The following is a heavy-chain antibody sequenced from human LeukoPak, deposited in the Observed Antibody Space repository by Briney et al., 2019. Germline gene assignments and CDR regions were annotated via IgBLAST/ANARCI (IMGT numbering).Heavy chain of an antibody. CDR1: GFTFSSYS. CDR3: ARHWPLDW. V-gene: IGHV3-48*01. CDR2: ISSSSSTI. D-gene: IGHD2-21*01. Sequence: GGSLRLSCAASGFTFSSYSMNWVRQAPGKGLEWVSYISSSSSTIYYADSVKGRFTISRDNAKNSLYLQMNSLRAEDTAVYYCARHWPLDWWGQGTLVTVSS. J-gene: IGHJ4*02.